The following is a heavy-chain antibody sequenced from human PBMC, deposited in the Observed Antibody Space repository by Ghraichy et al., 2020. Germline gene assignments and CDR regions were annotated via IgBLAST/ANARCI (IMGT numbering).Heavy chain of an antibody. D-gene: IGHD6-13*01. CDR3: ARLDSAAAGDF. J-gene: IGHJ4*02. CDR2: IYYTGSA. CDR1: GASISTFSYY. Sequence: SETLSLTCTVSGASISTFSYYWGWIRQPPGKGLEWIGNIYYTGSANYNPSLKSRVTMSVDTSKNQFSLKLKSVTAADTAVYYCARLDSAAAGDFWGQGTLVTVSS. V-gene: IGHV4-39*01.